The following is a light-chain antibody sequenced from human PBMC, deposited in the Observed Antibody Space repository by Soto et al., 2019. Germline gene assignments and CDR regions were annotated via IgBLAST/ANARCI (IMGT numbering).Light chain of an antibody. V-gene: IGKV1-12*01. Sequence: DIQMTQSPSSVSASVGDRVTITCRASQGIRTSLAWYQQKPGKAPNLLVHTASSLQSGVPSRFSGSGSGTEFTLTISSLQPEDFATYYCQQANSFPLTFGGGTKVEIK. J-gene: IGKJ4*01. CDR2: TAS. CDR1: QGIRTS. CDR3: QQANSFPLT.